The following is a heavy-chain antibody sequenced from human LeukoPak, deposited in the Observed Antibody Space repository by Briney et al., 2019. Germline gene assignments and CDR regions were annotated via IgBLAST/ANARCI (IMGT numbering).Heavy chain of an antibody. D-gene: IGHD3-16*01. Sequence: ASVKVSCKASGYKFTDDYMHWVRQAPGQGLEFMGWINPDSGFTNYAQKFKGRVTMTRDTSISTAYLEVRSLTSDDTAVYYCSPTAEAYTSWWKVWGQGTLVTVSS. V-gene: IGHV1-2*02. CDR3: SPTAEAYTSWWKV. CDR2: INPDSGFT. CDR1: GYKFTDDY. J-gene: IGHJ4*02.